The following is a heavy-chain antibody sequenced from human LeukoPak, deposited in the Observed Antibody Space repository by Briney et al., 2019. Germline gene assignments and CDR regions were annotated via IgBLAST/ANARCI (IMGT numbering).Heavy chain of an antibody. CDR3: AGQQYSSSWYTNY. D-gene: IGHD6-13*01. CDR1: GGSISSSSYY. V-gene: IGHV4-39*01. J-gene: IGHJ4*02. Sequence: SETLSLTCTVSGGSISSSSYYWGWIRQPPGKGLEWIGSIYYSGSTYYNPSLKSRVTISVDTSKNQFSLKLSSVTAADTAVYYCAGQQYSSSWYTNYWGQGTLVTVSS. CDR2: IYYSGST.